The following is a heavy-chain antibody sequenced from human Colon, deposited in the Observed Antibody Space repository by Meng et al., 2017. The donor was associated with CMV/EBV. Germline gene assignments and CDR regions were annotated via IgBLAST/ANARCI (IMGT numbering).Heavy chain of an antibody. CDR3: ARGRPNWSGVLDY. V-gene: IGHV1-18*01. Sequence: QVQLVQAGAEVKEPGASVLVSCRSSGYTFTSAGINWVRQAPGQGLEWMGWISGSTGYTNRAQKFQGRVTMTTDTSTSTAYLALTSLTSNDTAVYYCARGRPNWSGVLDYWGQGTLVTVSS. CDR2: ISGSTGYT. D-gene: IGHD1-1*01. J-gene: IGHJ4*02. CDR1: GYTFTSAG.